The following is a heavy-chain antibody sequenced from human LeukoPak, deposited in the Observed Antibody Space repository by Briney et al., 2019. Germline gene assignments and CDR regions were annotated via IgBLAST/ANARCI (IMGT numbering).Heavy chain of an antibody. CDR3: ARSQYSYDFYDY. CDR2: IYYSGST. D-gene: IGHD5-18*01. V-gene: IGHV4-59*08. Sequence: SETLSLTCTVSGGSISYYYCTRIRQPPGKGLEWIGSIYYSGSTNYNPSLKSRVTISVDTSKNQFSLKLSSVTAADTAMYYCARSQYSYDFYDYWGQGTLVTVSS. CDR1: GGSISYYY. J-gene: IGHJ4*02.